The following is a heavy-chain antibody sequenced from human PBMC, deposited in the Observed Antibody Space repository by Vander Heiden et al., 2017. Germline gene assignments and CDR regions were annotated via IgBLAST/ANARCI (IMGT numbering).Heavy chain of an antibody. CDR3: AREGAN. CDR1: GRSYSGYS. CDR2: INHSGST. J-gene: IGHJ4*02. D-gene: IGHD1-26*01. Sequence: QVQLQQWGAGLLKPSETLSLTCAVYGRSYSGYSWSWIRQPPGKGLEWIGEINHSGSTNYNPSLKSRVTISVDTSKNQFSLKLSSVTAADTAVYYCAREGANWGQGTLVTVSS. V-gene: IGHV4-34*01.